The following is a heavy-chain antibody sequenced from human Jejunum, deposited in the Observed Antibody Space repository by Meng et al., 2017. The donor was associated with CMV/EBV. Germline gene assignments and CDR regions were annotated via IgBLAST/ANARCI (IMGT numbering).Heavy chain of an antibody. CDR2: LDHNAST. Sequence: AVDGVSFSCYCWGRIRQRPGKGLEWDGELDHNASTNNTPYLKSRDTISVDTSKNQFSLKLSSVTAADTAVYYCARGSVIAAAGSDYWGQGTLVTVSS. J-gene: IGHJ4*02. CDR3: ARGSVIAAAGSDY. D-gene: IGHD6-13*01. CDR1: GVSFSCYC. V-gene: IGHV4-34*04.